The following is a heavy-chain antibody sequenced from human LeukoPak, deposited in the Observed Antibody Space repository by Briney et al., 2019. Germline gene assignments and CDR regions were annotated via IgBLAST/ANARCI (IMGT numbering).Heavy chain of an antibody. D-gene: IGHD3-16*01. CDR2: TYYSGST. Sequence: SETLSLTCTVSGGSISSSSYYWGWIRQPPGKGLEWIGSTYYSGSTYYNPSLKSRVTISVDTSKNQFSLKLSSVTAADTAVYYCARQAHIWRVWGSRGDYYFDYWGQGTLVTVSS. CDR3: ARQAHIWRVWGSRGDYYFDY. V-gene: IGHV4-39*01. CDR1: GGSISSSSYY. J-gene: IGHJ4*02.